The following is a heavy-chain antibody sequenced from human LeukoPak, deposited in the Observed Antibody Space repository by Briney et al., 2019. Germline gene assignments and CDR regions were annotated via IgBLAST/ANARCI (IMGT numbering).Heavy chain of an antibody. D-gene: IGHD6-13*01. CDR2: ISDDGAYI. Sequence: GGSLRLSCAASGFTFKDYALNWVRQTPGKGLEWVSSISDDGAYIYYADSVKGRFAISRDNANSSLYLQMDSLSPEDTAVYYCARDPHNVAANWFDPWGQGALVTVSS. CDR3: ARDPHNVAANWFDP. J-gene: IGHJ5*02. V-gene: IGHV3-21*01. CDR1: GFTFKDYA.